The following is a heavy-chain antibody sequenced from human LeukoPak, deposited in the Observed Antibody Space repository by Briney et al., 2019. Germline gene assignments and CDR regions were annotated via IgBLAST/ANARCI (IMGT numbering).Heavy chain of an antibody. CDR2: INSDGTT. CDR1: AVTVSSSY. V-gene: IGHV3-66*01. D-gene: IGHD2/OR15-2a*01. Sequence: GGSLRLSCAASAVTVSSSYMGWVRQAPRKGLEWVSVINSDGTTYYADSVNGRFTASRDPSKNTLSLHMSSLRVEDTAVYYCTRDSTTWARSGYWGQGTLVTVSS. CDR3: TRDSTTWARSGY. J-gene: IGHJ4*02.